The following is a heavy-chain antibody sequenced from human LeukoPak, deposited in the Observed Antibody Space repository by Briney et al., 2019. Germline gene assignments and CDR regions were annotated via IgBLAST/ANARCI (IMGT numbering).Heavy chain of an antibody. CDR2: IIPIFGTA. J-gene: IGHJ6*02. CDR3: ARDRYSSSWYYYGMDV. CDR1: GGTFSSYA. Sequence: SVKVSCKASGGTFSSYAISWVRQAPGQGLEWMGGIIPIFGTANYAQKFQGRVTITADESTSTAYRELSSLRSEDTAVYYCARDRYSSSWYYYGMDVWGQGTTVTVSS. V-gene: IGHV1-69*01. D-gene: IGHD6-13*01.